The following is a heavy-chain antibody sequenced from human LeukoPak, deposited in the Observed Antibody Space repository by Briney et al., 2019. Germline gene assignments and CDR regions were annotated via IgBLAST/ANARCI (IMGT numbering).Heavy chain of an antibody. J-gene: IGHJ3*02. V-gene: IGHV1-18*01. CDR2: ISAYNGNT. D-gene: IGHD2-21*01. Sequence: ASVKVSCKASGYTFTSYGISWVRQAPGQGLEWMGWISAYNGNTNYAQKLQGRVTMTTDTSTSTAYMELRSLRSDDTAVYYCAKDPPGSIARAFDIWGQGTMVTVSS. CDR1: GYTFTSYG. CDR3: AKDPPGSIARAFDI.